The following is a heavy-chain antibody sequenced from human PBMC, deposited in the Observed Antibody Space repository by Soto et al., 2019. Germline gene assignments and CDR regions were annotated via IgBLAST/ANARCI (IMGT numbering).Heavy chain of an antibody. D-gene: IGHD2-21*02. CDR3: AKDKLRAYCGGDCYS. Sequence: ASETLSLTCAVYGGSFSGYCGSWIRQPPGKGLEWIGEINHSGSTNYNPSLKSRFTISRDNSKNPLYLQMNSLSAEDTAVYYCAKDKLRAYCGGDCYSWGQGTLVTVSS. J-gene: IGHJ4*02. V-gene: IGHV4-34*01. CDR1: GGSFSGYC. CDR2: INHSGST.